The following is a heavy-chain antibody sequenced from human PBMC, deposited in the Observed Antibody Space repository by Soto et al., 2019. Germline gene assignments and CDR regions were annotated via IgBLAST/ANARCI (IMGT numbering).Heavy chain of an antibody. J-gene: IGHJ6*02. Sequence: TSETLSLTCAVYGGSFSGYYWSWIRQPPGKGLEWIGEINHSGSTNYNPSLKSRVTISVDTSKNQFSLKLSSVTAADTAVYYCARSLYYYGSGTAFYYGMDVWGQGTTVTSP. V-gene: IGHV4-34*01. CDR1: GGSFSGYY. D-gene: IGHD3-10*01. CDR2: INHSGST. CDR3: ARSLYYYGSGTAFYYGMDV.